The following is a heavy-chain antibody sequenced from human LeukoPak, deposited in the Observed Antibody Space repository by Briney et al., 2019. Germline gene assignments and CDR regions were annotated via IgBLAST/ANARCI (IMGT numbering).Heavy chain of an antibody. J-gene: IGHJ4*02. CDR1: GYTFTSYY. D-gene: IGHD3-10*01. CDR3: ARAYGSGSYYRPSAGGGY. CDR2: INPSGGST. Sequence: GASEKVSCKASGYTFTSYYMHWVRQAPGQGLEWMGIINPSGGSTSYAQKFQGRVTMTRDTSTSTVYMELSSLRSEDTAVYYCARAYGSGSYYRPSAGGGYWGQGTLVTVSS. V-gene: IGHV1-46*01.